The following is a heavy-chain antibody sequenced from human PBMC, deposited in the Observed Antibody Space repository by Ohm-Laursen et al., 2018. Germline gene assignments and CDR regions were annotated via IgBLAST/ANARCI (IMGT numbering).Heavy chain of an antibody. CDR1: GFTFTNAW. D-gene: IGHD3-10*01. V-gene: IGHV3-15*01. J-gene: IGHJ4*02. CDR3: TTSDIGELIDY. Sequence: SLRLSCSASGFTFTNAWMSWVRQAPGKGLEWVALIKSKSDGGTTHYAAPVKGRFTISREDSKNTLYLQMNSLKTEDTAVYYCTTSDIGELIDYWGQGTLVTVSS. CDR2: IKSKSDGGTT.